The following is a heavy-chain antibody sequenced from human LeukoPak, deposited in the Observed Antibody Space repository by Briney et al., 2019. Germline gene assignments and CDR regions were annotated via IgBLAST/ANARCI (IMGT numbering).Heavy chain of an antibody. Sequence: GGSLRLSCAASGFTFSKYWLHWLRQAPGKGLVWVSRINPDDKSASYADSVKGRFTIARDNSKNTLYLQMISLRAEDTAVYYCAKDRGSSGWNGLDYWGQGTLVTVSS. J-gene: IGHJ4*02. D-gene: IGHD6-19*01. CDR2: INPDDKSA. V-gene: IGHV3-74*01. CDR3: AKDRGSSGWNGLDY. CDR1: GFTFSKYW.